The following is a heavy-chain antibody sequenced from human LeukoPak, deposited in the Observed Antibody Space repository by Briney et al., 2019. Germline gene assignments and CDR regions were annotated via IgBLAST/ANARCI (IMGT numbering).Heavy chain of an antibody. CDR2: IYTSGST. D-gene: IGHD3-3*01. J-gene: IGHJ3*02. V-gene: IGHV4-61*02. CDR3: ARDRTSDFGVVIIPDAFDI. CDR1: GGSISSGGYY. Sequence: SETLSLTCTVSGGSISSGGYYWSWIRQPPGKGLEWIGRIYTSGSTNYNPSLKSRVTISVDTSKNQFSLKLSSVTAADTAVYYCARDRTSDFGVVIIPDAFDIWGQGTMVTVSS.